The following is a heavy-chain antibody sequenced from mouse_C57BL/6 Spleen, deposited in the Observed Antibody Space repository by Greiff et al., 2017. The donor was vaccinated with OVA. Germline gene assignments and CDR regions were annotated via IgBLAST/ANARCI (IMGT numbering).Heavy chain of an antibody. V-gene: IGHV14-1*01. CDR3: TTHYYGSSPFGY. D-gene: IGHD1-1*01. Sequence: EVQLQQSGAELVRPGASVKLSCTASGFNINDYYMHWVKQRPEQGLEWIGRIDPEDGDTEYAPKFQGKATMTADTSSNTAYLQLSNLTSEDTAVYYCTTHYYGSSPFGYWGQGTLVTVSA. CDR1: GFNINDYY. CDR2: IDPEDGDT. J-gene: IGHJ3*01.